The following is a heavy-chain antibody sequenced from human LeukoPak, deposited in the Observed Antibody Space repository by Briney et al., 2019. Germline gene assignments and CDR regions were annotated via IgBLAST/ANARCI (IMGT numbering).Heavy chain of an antibody. J-gene: IGHJ3*02. D-gene: IGHD4-17*01. V-gene: IGHV3-30-3*01. CDR1: GFTFSSYA. Sequence: GRSLRLSCAASGFTFSSYAMHWVRQAPGKGLEWVAVMSYDGSNKYYADSVKARFTISRDNSKNTLYLQMNSLRAEDTAVYYCARARSVGAFDIWGQGTMVTVSS. CDR2: MSYDGSNK. CDR3: ARARSVGAFDI.